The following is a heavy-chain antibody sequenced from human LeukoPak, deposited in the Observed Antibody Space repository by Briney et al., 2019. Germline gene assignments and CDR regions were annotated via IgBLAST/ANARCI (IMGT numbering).Heavy chain of an antibody. CDR2: ISSSSSYI. Sequence: GGSLRLSCAASGFTFSSYSMNWVRQALGKGLEWVSSISSSSSYIYYADSVKGRFTISRDNAKNSLYLQMNSLRAEDTAVYYCARWRSSSERYFDYWGQGTLVTVSS. CDR1: GFTFSSYS. J-gene: IGHJ4*02. D-gene: IGHD6-13*01. CDR3: ARWRSSSERYFDY. V-gene: IGHV3-21*01.